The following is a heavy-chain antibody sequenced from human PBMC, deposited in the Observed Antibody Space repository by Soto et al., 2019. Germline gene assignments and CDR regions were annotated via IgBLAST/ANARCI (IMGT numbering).Heavy chain of an antibody. J-gene: IGHJ6*02. D-gene: IGHD6-19*01. CDR3: ERVDAVTSIYTCHGLDV. CDR1: GGTFSNYA. CDR2: IVPIFGTT. V-gene: IGHV1-69*12. Sequence: QVQLVQSGAEVTKPGSSVKVSCKASGGTFSNYAISWVRQAPGQGLEWMGGIVPIFGTTNYAQKFQGRVTIIAEESMTTDYLEMSRLRFEDTEMYYCERVDAVTSIYTCHGLDVWGQGTAVRVSS.